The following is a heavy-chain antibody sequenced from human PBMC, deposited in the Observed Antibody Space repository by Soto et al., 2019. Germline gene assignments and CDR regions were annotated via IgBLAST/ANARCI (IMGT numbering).Heavy chain of an antibody. Sequence: QVHLVQSGPEVKKPGASVKVSCKASGYTFTGNSLHWVRQAPGQGLEWMGWINPNNGGTNYAQKFRGWVTMTRDTSISTASMDRSRLKSDDSAVYYCASQRSGVVYWGQGTQVTVSS. CDR3: ASQRSGVVY. CDR1: GYTFTGNS. J-gene: IGHJ4*02. V-gene: IGHV1-2*04. D-gene: IGHD2-15*01. CDR2: INPNNGGT.